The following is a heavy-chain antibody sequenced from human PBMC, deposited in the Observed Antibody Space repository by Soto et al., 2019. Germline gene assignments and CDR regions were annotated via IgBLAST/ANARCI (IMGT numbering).Heavy chain of an antibody. D-gene: IGHD3-22*01. V-gene: IGHV4-30-2*01. CDR3: ARTITYYYDSSGYYFDY. J-gene: IGHJ4*02. CDR2: IYHSGST. CDR1: GGSISSGGYS. Sequence: LSLTCAVSGGSISSGGYSWSWIRQPPGKGLEWIGYIYHSGSTYYNPSLKSRVTISVDRSKNQFSLKLSSVTAAGTAVYYCARTITYYYDSSGYYFDYWGQGTLVTVSS.